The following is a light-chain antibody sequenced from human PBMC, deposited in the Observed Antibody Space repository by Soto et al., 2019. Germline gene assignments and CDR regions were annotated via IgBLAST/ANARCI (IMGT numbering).Light chain of an antibody. Sequence: IVMTQSPAALSVSPGERATLSCRASQSLRTKLAWYQQKPGQAPRLLIHEASTRATGIPARFSGSGSGTEFPLTISSLQSEDFAVYYCQKYNNWPPTFGQGSQVEIK. V-gene: IGKV3-15*01. CDR1: QSLRTK. J-gene: IGKJ1*01. CDR2: EAS. CDR3: QKYNNWPPT.